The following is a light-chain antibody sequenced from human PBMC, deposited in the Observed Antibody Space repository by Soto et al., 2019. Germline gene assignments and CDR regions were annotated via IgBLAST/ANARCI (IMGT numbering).Light chain of an antibody. CDR2: EVN. CDR3: TSYAAGRNVV. J-gene: IGLJ2*01. V-gene: IGLV2-8*01. CDR1: SSDVGNYNY. Sequence: QSVLTQPPSASGSPGQSVTISCTGTSSDVGNYNYVSWYQQYPGKAPKLMIYEVNKRPSGVPRRFSGSKSGNTASLTVSGLQEEEEADYYCTSYAAGRNVVFGGGTKLTVL.